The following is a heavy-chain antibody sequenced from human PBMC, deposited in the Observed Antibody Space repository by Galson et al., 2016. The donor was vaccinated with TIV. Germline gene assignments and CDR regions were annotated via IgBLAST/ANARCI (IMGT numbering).Heavy chain of an antibody. V-gene: IGHV1-2*02. D-gene: IGHD3-22*01. Sequence: SVKVSCKASGYTFTGQYMHWVRQAPGQRLEWMGWINPNSGGTNYEQKFQGRVTMTRDTSITTAYMELSRLRSDDTAVYYCARDDGSTSGSDFWGQGTLVSVSS. CDR1: GYTFTGQY. CDR3: ARDDGSTSGSDF. CDR2: INPNSGGT. J-gene: IGHJ4*02.